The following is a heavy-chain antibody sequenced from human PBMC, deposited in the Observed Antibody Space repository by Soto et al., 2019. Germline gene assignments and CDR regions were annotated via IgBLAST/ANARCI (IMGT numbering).Heavy chain of an antibody. CDR1: GDSSSGGDYF. CDR3: ARGVIVVQPTAMSWLDP. CDR2: ISYSGST. V-gene: IGHV4-30-4*01. D-gene: IGHD2-2*01. J-gene: IGHJ5*02. Sequence: SETLSLTCAVSGDSSSGGDYFWSWIRQPPGKGLEWLGYISYSGSTYYNPSLKSRVTISRDTSRNQFSLRLHSVTAADTAAYHCARGVIVVQPTAMSWLDPWGPGTLVTVSS.